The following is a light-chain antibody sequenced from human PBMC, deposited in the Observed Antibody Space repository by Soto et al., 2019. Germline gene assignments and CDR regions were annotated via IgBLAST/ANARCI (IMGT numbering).Light chain of an antibody. CDR2: GAS. CDR3: QQYNSWPPWT. V-gene: IGKV3-15*01. CDR1: QSVSSN. J-gene: IGKJ1*01. Sequence: EMVMTQSPATLSVSPGERATLSCRASQSVSSNLAWYQQKPGQAPRLLIYGASTRATGIPARFSVSGSGTEFTLTISSLQSEDFAVYYCQQYNSWPPWTFGQGTKVEIK.